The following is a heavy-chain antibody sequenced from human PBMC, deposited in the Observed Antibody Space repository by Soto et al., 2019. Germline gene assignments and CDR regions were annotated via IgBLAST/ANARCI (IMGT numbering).Heavy chain of an antibody. J-gene: IGHJ3*02. D-gene: IGHD2-15*01. V-gene: IGHV4-4*02. CDR1: GGSISSSNW. Sequence: QVQLQESGPGLVKPSGTLSLTCAVSGGSISSSNWWSWVRQPPGKGLEWIGEIYHSGSTNYNPSLKSRVTISVDKSKNQFSLKLSSVTAADTAVYYCARSPQDIVVVVAATSGAFDIWGQGTMVTVSS. CDR2: IYHSGST. CDR3: ARSPQDIVVVVAATSGAFDI.